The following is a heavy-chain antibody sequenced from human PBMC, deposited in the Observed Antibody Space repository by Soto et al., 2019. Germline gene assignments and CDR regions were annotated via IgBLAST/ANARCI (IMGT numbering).Heavy chain of an antibody. D-gene: IGHD2-21*01. CDR2: IGGSGTAT. Sequence: GGSLRLSCAASGFTFSSYAMTWVRQAPGKGLEWVSSIGGSGTATYYADSVKGRFTISRDNSKNTLSLQMTSLRAEDTAIYYCASPHISGPPTRYWGQGTLVTVSS. CDR3: ASPHISGPPTRY. CDR1: GFTFSSYA. J-gene: IGHJ4*02. V-gene: IGHV3-23*01.